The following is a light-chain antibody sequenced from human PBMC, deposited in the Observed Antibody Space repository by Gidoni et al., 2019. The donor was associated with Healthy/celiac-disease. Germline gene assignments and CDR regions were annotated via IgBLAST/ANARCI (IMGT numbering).Light chain of an antibody. CDR2: DAC. Sequence: EIVFTQSPATLSLSPGESATLSCRASQSVSSYLAWYQQKPGQAPRLLIYDACNRATGIPARFSGSGSGTDFTFTISSLEPEDFAVYYCQQRSNWRPRITFGPGTKVDIK. J-gene: IGKJ3*01. V-gene: IGKV3-11*01. CDR1: QSVSSY. CDR3: QQRSNWRPRIT.